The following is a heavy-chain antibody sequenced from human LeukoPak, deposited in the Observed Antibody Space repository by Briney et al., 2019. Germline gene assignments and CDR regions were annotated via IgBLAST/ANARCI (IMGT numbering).Heavy chain of an antibody. CDR1: GFTFSNYA. CDR2: IKQDGSEK. D-gene: IGHD2-2*01. V-gene: IGHV3-7*01. J-gene: IGHJ4*02. CDR3: ARANTSCSPSDY. Sequence: GGSLRLSCAASGFTFSNYAMSWVRQAPGKGLEWVANIKQDGSEKYYVDSVKGRFTISRDNAKNSLYLQMNSLRAEDTAVYYCARANTSCSPSDYWGQGTLVTVSS.